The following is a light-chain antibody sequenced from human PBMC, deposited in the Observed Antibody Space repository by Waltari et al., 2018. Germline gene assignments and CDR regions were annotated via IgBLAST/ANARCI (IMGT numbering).Light chain of an antibody. CDR3: QQSYSTLF. Sequence: DIQMTQSPSSLSASVGDRVTITSRASQSISRYLNWYQQKPGKAPKLLIYAASSLQSWVPSRFSGSGSGTDFTLTISSLQPEDFATYYCQQSYSTLFFGQGTKLEIK. V-gene: IGKV1-39*01. CDR1: QSISRY. CDR2: AAS. J-gene: IGKJ2*01.